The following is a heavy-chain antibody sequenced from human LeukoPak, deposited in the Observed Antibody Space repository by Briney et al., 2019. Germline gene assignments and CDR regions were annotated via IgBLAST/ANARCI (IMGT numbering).Heavy chain of an antibody. J-gene: IGHJ3*02. CDR2: INPNSGGT. CDR3: ARPLYDILTGYRVTAFDI. CDR1: GYTFTGYY. D-gene: IGHD3-9*01. Sequence: ASVKVSCKASGYTFTGYYMHWVRQAPGQGLEWMGWINPNSGGTNYAQKFQGRVTMTRDTSISTAYMELSRLRSDDTAVYYCARPLYDILTGYRVTAFDIWGQGTMVTVSS. V-gene: IGHV1-2*02.